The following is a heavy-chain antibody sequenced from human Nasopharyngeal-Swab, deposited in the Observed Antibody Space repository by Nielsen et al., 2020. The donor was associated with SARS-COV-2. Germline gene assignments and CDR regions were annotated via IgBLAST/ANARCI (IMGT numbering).Heavy chain of an antibody. CDR1: GFIFSSFG. V-gene: IGHV3-30*03. CDR2: IYFDGRQK. D-gene: IGHD3-10*01. J-gene: IGHJ4*02. Sequence: GGSLRLSCAASGFIFSSFGMHWVRQAPGKGLEWVAVIYFDGRQKYYADSVKGRFTISRDNSKKTLYLQMNSLRAEDTAVYYCAREGPLPGGLWFGEWSFDYWGQGTLVTVSS. CDR3: AREGPLPGGLWFGEWSFDY.